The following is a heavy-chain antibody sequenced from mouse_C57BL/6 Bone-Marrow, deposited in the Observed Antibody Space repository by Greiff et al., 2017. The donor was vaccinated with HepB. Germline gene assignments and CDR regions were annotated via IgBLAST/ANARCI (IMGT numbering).Heavy chain of an antibody. CDR3: ARSRYDYDFDY. Sequence: VQLQQPGAELVMPGASVKLSCKASGYTFTSYWMHWVKQRPGQGLEWIGEIDPSDSYTNYNQKFKGKSTLTVDKSSSTAYMQLSSLTSEDSAVYYCARSRYDYDFDYWGQGTTLTVSS. D-gene: IGHD2-4*01. V-gene: IGHV1-69*01. CDR1: GYTFTSYW. CDR2: IDPSDSYT. J-gene: IGHJ2*01.